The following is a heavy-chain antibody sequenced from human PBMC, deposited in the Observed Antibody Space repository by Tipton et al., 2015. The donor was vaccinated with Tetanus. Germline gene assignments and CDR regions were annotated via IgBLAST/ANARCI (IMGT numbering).Heavy chain of an antibody. D-gene: IGHD3-22*01. J-gene: IGHJ4*02. V-gene: IGHV3-48*01. CDR2: ISSSSRTI. CDR3: ARDGYDSSGYSLNFDD. Sequence: SLRLSCAASGFTFSSYSMNWVRQAPGKGLEWVSYISSSSRTIYYADSVKGRSTISRDNAKNSLYLQMNSLRAEDTAVYYCARDGYDSSGYSLNFDDWGQGTLVTVSS. CDR1: GFTFSSYS.